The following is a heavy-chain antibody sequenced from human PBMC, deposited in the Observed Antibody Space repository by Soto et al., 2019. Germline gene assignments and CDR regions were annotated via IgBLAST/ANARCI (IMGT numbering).Heavy chain of an antibody. J-gene: IGHJ4*02. CDR2: ISGSGGST. CDR3: AKVGGDDILTGYPTPFDY. V-gene: IGHV3-23*01. Sequence: GGSLRLSCAASGFTFSSYAMSWVRQAPGKGLEWVSAISGSGGSTYYADSVKGRFTISRDNSKNTLYLQMNSLRAEDTAVYYCAKVGGDDILTGYPTPFDYWGQGTLVTVSS. CDR1: GFTFSSYA. D-gene: IGHD3-9*01.